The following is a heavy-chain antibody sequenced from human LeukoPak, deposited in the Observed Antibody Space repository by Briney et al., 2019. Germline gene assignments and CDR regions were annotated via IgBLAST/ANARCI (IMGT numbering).Heavy chain of an antibody. CDR1: GGSISSYY. Sequence: SETLSLTCTVSGGSISSYYWSWIRQPAGKGLEWIGRIYASGSTKYNPSLKSRVTMSVDTSKNQFSLKLSSVTAADTAVYYCTRAISNDDNSGYYYWGQGTLVTVSS. V-gene: IGHV4-4*07. D-gene: IGHD3-22*01. CDR2: IYASGST. J-gene: IGHJ4*02. CDR3: TRAISNDDNSGYYY.